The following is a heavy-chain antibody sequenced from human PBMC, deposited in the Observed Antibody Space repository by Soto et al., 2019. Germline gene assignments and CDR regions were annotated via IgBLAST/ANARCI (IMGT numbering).Heavy chain of an antibody. J-gene: IGHJ4*02. CDR2: IKQDGSEK. Sequence: GGSLRLSCAASGFTFSSYWMSWVRQAPGKGLEWVANIKQDGSEKYYVDSVKGRFTISRDNAKNSLYLQMNSLRAEDTAIYYCARGSHSTTWYGGQFDYWGQGTLVTVSS. CDR1: GFTFSSYW. V-gene: IGHV3-7*01. CDR3: ARGSHSTTWYGGQFDY. D-gene: IGHD6-13*01.